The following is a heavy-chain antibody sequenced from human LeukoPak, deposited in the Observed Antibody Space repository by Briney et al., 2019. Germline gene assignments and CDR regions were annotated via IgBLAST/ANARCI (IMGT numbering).Heavy chain of an antibody. CDR1: GFTFSNYA. D-gene: IGHD6-25*01. CDR3: AKKRVDDRPPLH. CDR2: ITGSGGST. J-gene: IGHJ4*02. Sequence: GGSLRLSCVASGFTFSNYAMSWVRQAPGKGLEWASGITGSGGSTYYADSVKGRFTISRDNSKSTLYLQMNSLRDDDTAVYYCAKKRVDDRPPLHWGQGTLVTVSS. V-gene: IGHV3-23*01.